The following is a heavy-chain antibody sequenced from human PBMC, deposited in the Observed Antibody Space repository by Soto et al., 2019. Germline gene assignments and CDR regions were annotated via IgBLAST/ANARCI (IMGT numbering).Heavy chain of an antibody. CDR3: TTRGLYDYVWGSYPYDY. D-gene: IGHD3-16*01. CDR2: IRSKANSYAT. CDR1: GFTFSGSA. J-gene: IGHJ4*02. Sequence: GGSLRLSCAASGFTFSGSAMHWVRQASGKGLEWVGRIRSKANSYATAYAASVKGRFTISRDDSKNTAYLQMNSLKTEDTAVYYCTTRGLYDYVWGSYPYDYWGQGTLVTVSS. V-gene: IGHV3-73*01.